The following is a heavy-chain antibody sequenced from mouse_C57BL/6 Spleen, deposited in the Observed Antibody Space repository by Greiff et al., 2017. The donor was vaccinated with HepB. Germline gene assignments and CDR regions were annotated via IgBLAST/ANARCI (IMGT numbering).Heavy chain of an antibody. CDR1: GYTFTDYN. V-gene: IGHV1-18*01. Sequence: EVQLQQSGPELVKPGASVKIPCKASGYTFTDYNMDWVNQSHGKSLEWIGDINPNNGGTIYNQKFKGKATLTVDKSSSTAYMELRSLTSEDTAVYYCARSQYGNYPFAYWGQGTLVTVSA. CDR3: ARSQYGNYPFAY. CDR2: INPNNGGT. J-gene: IGHJ3*01. D-gene: IGHD2-1*01.